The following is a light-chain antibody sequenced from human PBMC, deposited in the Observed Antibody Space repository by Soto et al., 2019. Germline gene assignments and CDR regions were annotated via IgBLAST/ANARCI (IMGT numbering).Light chain of an antibody. CDR3: QQYDNFSWT. V-gene: IGKV3-20*01. CDR2: GAS. CDR1: QSISGTF. Sequence: EVVLTHSPATPSLPLWGRATLSCWAGQSISGTFLNWYQQKPGQAPRLLIYGASNRATGTPDRFSGSGSGTDFTLTISRLEPEDFAVYFCQQYDNFSWTFGQGTKVDIK. J-gene: IGKJ1*01.